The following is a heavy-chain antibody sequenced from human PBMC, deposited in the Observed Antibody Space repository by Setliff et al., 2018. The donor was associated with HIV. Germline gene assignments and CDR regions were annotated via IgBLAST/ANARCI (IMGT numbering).Heavy chain of an antibody. V-gene: IGHV1-18*01. Sequence: ASVKVSCKASGYTFSNYGISWVRQAPGQGLEWMGWISAYNGNTNYAQNFQGRVTVTRDTSINTAYVELNSLKSDDTAVYYCASLNYYDSSGYYPHWGQGTLVTVSS. CDR2: ISAYNGNT. CDR3: ASLNYYDSSGYYPH. CDR1: GYTFSNYG. D-gene: IGHD3-22*01. J-gene: IGHJ4*02.